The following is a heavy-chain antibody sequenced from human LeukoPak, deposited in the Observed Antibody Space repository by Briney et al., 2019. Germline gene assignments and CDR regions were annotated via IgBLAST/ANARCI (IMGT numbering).Heavy chain of an antibody. Sequence: SETLSLTCTVSGGSISSGSYYCSWIRQPAGKGLERIGRIYTSGSTNYNPALKSQVTISVDTSKNQLSMQLSSVTAADTAVYYCARDPGLRWGQGTLVTVSS. CDR1: GGSISSGSYY. CDR3: ARDPGLR. V-gene: IGHV4-61*02. D-gene: IGHD3/OR15-3a*01. CDR2: IYTSGST. J-gene: IGHJ4*02.